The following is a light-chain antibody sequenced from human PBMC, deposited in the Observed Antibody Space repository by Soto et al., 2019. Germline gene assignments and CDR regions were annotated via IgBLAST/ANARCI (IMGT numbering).Light chain of an antibody. CDR1: SSDVGSYDL. CDR2: EGT. Sequence: QSALTQPASVSGPPGQSIVISCNGSSSDVGSYDLVSWYLQYPGKAPKVIIFEGTKRPSGVPDRFSGSKSGNTASLTVSGLQAEDEADYYCSSYAGSNNFLVFGGGTKLTVL. CDR3: SSYAGSNNFLV. V-gene: IGLV2-14*02. J-gene: IGLJ3*02.